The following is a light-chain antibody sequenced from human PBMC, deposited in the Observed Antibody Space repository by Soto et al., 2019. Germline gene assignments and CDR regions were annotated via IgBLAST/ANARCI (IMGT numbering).Light chain of an antibody. CDR3: SSYVGSYTFVV. V-gene: IGLV2-8*01. CDR1: SSDVGGYNY. J-gene: IGLJ2*01. Sequence: QSALTQPPSASGSPGQSVTISCTGTSSDVGGYNYVSWYQQHPGKAPKLVIYEVTKRPSGVPDRFSGSKSGSTASLTVSGLRAEDEADYYCSSYVGSYTFVVFGGGTKLTVL. CDR2: EVT.